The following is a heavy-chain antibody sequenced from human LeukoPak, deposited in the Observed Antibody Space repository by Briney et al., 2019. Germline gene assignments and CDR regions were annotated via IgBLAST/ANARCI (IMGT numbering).Heavy chain of an antibody. J-gene: IGHJ4*02. CDR1: GFTFDDYA. CDR3: ARYYRGWLQQPLDY. Sequence: PGGSLRLSCAASGFTFDDYAMHWVRQAPGKGLEWVSGISWNSGSIGYADSVKGRFTISRDNAKNSLYLQMNSLRAEDTAVYYCARYYRGWLQQPLDYWGQGTLVTVSS. D-gene: IGHD5-24*01. CDR2: ISWNSGSI. V-gene: IGHV3-9*01.